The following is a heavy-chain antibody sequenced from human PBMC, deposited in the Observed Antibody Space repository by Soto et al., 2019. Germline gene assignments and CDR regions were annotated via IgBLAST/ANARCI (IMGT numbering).Heavy chain of an antibody. J-gene: IGHJ3*02. D-gene: IGHD1-26*01. CDR2: ISYDGSNK. CDR3: ARAGSLDAFDI. Sequence: GGSLRLSCAASGFTFSSYAMHWVRQAPGKGLEWVAVISYDGSNKYYADSVKCRFTISRDNSKNTLYLQMNSLRAEDTAVYYCARAGSLDAFDIWGQGTMVTVSS. CDR1: GFTFSSYA. V-gene: IGHV3-30*04.